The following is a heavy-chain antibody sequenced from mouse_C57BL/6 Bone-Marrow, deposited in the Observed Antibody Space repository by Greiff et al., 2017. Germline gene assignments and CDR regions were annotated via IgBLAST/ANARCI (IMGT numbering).Heavy chain of an antibody. D-gene: IGHD2-12*01. J-gene: IGHJ2*01. V-gene: IGHV3-6*01. CDR3: ARGYSGDFDY. CDR1: GYSITSGYY. Sequence: DVQLQESGPGLVKPSQSLSLTCSVTGYSITSGYYWNWIRQFPGNKLEWMGYISYDGSNNYNPSLKNRISITRDTSKNQFFLKLNSVTTEDTATYYGARGYSGDFDYWGQGTTLTVSA. CDR2: ISYDGSN.